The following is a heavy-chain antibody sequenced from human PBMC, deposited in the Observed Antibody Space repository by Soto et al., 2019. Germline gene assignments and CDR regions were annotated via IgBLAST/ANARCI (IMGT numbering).Heavy chain of an antibody. Sequence: GGSLRLSCAASGFTFSSYGMSWVRQAPGKGLEWVSAISGSGGSTYYADSVKGRFTISRDNSKNTLYLQMNSLRAEDTAVYYCALRPAFDWLLPPHYWGQGTLVTVSS. J-gene: IGHJ4*02. CDR2: ISGSGGST. D-gene: IGHD3-9*01. CDR3: ALRPAFDWLLPPHY. V-gene: IGHV3-23*01. CDR1: GFTFSSYG.